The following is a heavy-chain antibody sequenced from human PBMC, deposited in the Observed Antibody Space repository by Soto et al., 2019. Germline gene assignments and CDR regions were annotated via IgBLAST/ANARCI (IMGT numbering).Heavy chain of an antibody. Sequence: SETLSLTCTVSGGSITNSNWWRWVRLPPAKGLEWIGDIYHAGSTKYNPSLERRVTMSVDTSNNQFALTLTSVTAADTAVYFCARGPPIVGNTTPLDPWGQGTLVTVSS. V-gene: IGHV4-4*02. J-gene: IGHJ5*02. CDR1: GGSITNSNW. CDR2: IYHAGST. CDR3: ARGPPIVGNTTPLDP. D-gene: IGHD1-26*01.